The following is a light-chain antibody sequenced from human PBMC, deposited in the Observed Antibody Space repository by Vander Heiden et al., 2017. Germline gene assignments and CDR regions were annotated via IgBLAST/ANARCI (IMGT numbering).Light chain of an antibody. Sequence: QSVLTQPASVSGAPAQRVTISCTGSSASSGADYALHWHQPRTATAPTIFIYGTSVSPSGVPDRFAGSKSGTSAYLVIPGLQAADETAYFGQSYDTSLSGFVFGTGTKVTVL. J-gene: IGLJ1*01. CDR1: SASSGADYA. CDR2: GTS. V-gene: IGLV1-40*01. CDR3: QSYDTSLSGFV.